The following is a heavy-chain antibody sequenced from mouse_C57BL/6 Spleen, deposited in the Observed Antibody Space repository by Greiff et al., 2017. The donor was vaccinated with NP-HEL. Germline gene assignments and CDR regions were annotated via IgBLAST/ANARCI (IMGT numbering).Heavy chain of an antibody. D-gene: IGHD1-1*01. CDR1: GFTFSSYA. J-gene: IGHJ2*01. V-gene: IGHV5-9-1*02. CDR2: ISSGGDYI. Sequence: EVQGVESGEGLVKPGGSLKLSCAASGFTFSSYAMSWVRQTPEKRLEWVAYISSGGDYIYYADTVKGRFTISRDNARNTLYLQMSSLKSEDTAMYYCTRLDYGSSYDFDYWGQGTTLTVSS. CDR3: TRLDYGSSYDFDY.